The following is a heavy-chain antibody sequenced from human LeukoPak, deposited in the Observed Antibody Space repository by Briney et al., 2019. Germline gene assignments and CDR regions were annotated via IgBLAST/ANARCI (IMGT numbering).Heavy chain of an antibody. CDR1: GGCISSSSYY. V-gene: IGHV4-39*07. CDR3: ARDRPPTYYYDSSGYYDY. CDR2: IYYSGST. D-gene: IGHD3-22*01. Sequence: SETLSLTCTVSGGCISSSSYYWGWIRQPPGKGLEWMGSIYYSGSTYYNPSLKSRVTISVDTSKNQFSLKLSSVTAADTAVYYCARDRPPTYYYDSSGYYDYWGQGTLVTVSS. J-gene: IGHJ4*02.